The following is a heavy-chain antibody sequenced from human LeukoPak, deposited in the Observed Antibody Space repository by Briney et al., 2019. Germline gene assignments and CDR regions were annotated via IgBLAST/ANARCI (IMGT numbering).Heavy chain of an antibody. CDR1: GYSISSGYY. V-gene: IGHV4-38-2*02. CDR2: IYHSGST. CDR3: ARDVVAAVGSWDY. D-gene: IGHD6-13*01. J-gene: IGHJ4*02. Sequence: PSETLSLTCTVSGYSISSGYYWGWIRQPPGKGLEWIGSIYHSGSTYYNPSLKSRVTMSVDTSKNQFSLNLSSVTAADTAVYYCARDVVAAVGSWDYWGQGTLVTVSS.